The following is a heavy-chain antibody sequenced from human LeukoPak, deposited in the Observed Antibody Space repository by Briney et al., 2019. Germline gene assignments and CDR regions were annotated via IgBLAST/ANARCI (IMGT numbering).Heavy chain of an antibody. Sequence: GGCLRLSCAASGFTFSSYSMNWVRQAPGKGLEWVSYISSSSSTIYYADSVKGRFTISRDNAKNSLYLQMNSLRAEDTAVYYCARDVTPYNWNPGAFDIWGQGTMVTVSS. CDR2: ISSSSSTI. D-gene: IGHD1-20*01. CDR1: GFTFSSYS. J-gene: IGHJ3*02. CDR3: ARDVTPYNWNPGAFDI. V-gene: IGHV3-48*01.